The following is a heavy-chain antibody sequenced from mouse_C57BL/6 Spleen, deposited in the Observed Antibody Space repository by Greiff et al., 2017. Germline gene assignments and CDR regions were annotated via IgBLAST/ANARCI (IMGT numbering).Heavy chain of an antibody. CDR2: INPSSGYT. CDR1: GYTFTSYW. J-gene: IGHJ4*01. Sequence: QVQLKQSGAELAKPGASVKLSCKASGYTFTSYWMHWVKQRPGQGLEWIGYINPSSGYTKYNQKFKDKATLTADKSSSTAYMQLSSLTYEDSAVYYCARPPYGMEDYYYAMDYWGQGTSVTVSS. D-gene: IGHD2-1*01. V-gene: IGHV1-7*01. CDR3: ARPPYGMEDYYYAMDY.